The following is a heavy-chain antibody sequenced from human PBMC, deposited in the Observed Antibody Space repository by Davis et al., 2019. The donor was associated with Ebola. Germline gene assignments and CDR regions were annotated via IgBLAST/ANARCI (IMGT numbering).Heavy chain of an antibody. CDR3: ARDFPSGSSWYSYYFDY. Sequence: ASVKVSCKASGYTFISYYMHWVRQPPGQGLEWMGIINPSGGSTSYAQKFQGRVTMTRDTSTSTVYMELSSLGSEDTAVYYCARDFPSGSSWYSYYFDYWGQGTLVTVSS. CDR2: INPSGGST. D-gene: IGHD6-13*01. CDR1: GYTFISYY. J-gene: IGHJ4*02. V-gene: IGHV1-46*01.